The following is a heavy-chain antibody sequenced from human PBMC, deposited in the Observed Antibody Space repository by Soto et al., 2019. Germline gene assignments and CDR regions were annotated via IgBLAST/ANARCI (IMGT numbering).Heavy chain of an antibody. J-gene: IGHJ5*02. CDR3: ARGYCSGGSCQSSAWFDP. D-gene: IGHD2-15*01. CDR1: GGSISSYY. Sequence: SETLSLTCTVSGGSISSYYWSWIRQPPGKGLEWIGYIYYSGSTNYNPSLKSRVTISVDRSKNQFSLKLSSVTAADTAVYYCARGYCSGGSCQSSAWFDPWGQGTLVTVSS. CDR2: IYYSGST. V-gene: IGHV4-59*12.